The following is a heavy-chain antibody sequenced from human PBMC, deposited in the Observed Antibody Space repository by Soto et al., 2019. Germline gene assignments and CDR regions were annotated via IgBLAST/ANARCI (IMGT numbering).Heavy chain of an antibody. CDR1: GYAFTTYA. V-gene: IGHV1-3*01. D-gene: IGHD3-3*01. CDR3: ASRITIFGVVIPSYYYYGMDV. J-gene: IGHJ6*02. CDR2: INAGNGDT. Sequence: ASVKVSCKASGYAFTTYAIHWVRQAPGQRLEWLGWINAGNGDTKYSQKFQGRVTITADESTSTAYMELSSLRSEDTAVYYCASRITIFGVVIPSYYYYGMDVWGQGTTVTVSS.